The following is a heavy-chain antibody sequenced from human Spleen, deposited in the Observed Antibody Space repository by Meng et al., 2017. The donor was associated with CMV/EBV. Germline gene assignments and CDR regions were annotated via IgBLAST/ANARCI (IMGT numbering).Heavy chain of an antibody. Sequence: ASVKVSCKASGYTFANYYMHWVRQAPGQGLEWMGIINPTGGITNYAQNFQGRVTMTRVTSTSTVYMELSSLRSEDTAVYYCARCSSSSCYTGHYYGMDVWGQGTTVTSP. CDR3: ARCSSSSCYTGHYYGMDV. CDR1: GYTFANYY. J-gene: IGHJ6*02. D-gene: IGHD2-2*02. V-gene: IGHV1-46*01. CDR2: INPTGGIT.